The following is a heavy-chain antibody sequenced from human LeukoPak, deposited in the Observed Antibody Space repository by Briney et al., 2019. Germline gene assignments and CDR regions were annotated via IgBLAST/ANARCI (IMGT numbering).Heavy chain of an antibody. J-gene: IGHJ2*01. CDR3: ARAITEAADWYFDL. Sequence: GASVKVSCKASGYAFTGYYMHWVRQAPGQGLEWRGWINPNSGGTNYAQKFQGWVTMTGDTSISTAYMELSRLRSDDTAVYYCARAITEAADWYFDLWGRGNLVTVSS. V-gene: IGHV1-2*04. CDR2: INPNSGGT. CDR1: GYAFTGYY.